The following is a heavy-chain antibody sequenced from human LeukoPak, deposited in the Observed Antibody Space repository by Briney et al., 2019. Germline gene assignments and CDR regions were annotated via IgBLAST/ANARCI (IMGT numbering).Heavy chain of an antibody. V-gene: IGHV1-69*13. J-gene: IGHJ4*02. Sequence: SVKVSCKASGGTFSSYAISWVRQAPGQGLEWMGGIIPIFGTANYAQKFQGRVTITADESTSTAYMELSSLRSEDTAVYYCTSPSRGYDFWSGYYIFDYWGQGTLVTVSS. CDR3: TSPSRGYDFWSGYYIFDY. CDR1: GGTFSSYA. D-gene: IGHD3-3*01. CDR2: IIPIFGTA.